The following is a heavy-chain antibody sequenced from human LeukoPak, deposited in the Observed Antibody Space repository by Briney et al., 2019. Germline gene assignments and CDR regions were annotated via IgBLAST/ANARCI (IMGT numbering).Heavy chain of an antibody. Sequence: ASVKVSCKASGYTFSSYGISWVRQAPGQRLEWMGWINAYNGNTNYAQRLQDRVTMTTDTSTSTAYMELRSLKSDDTAVYYCARPLLWFGELLVWGQGTLVTVSS. D-gene: IGHD3-10*01. CDR2: INAYNGNT. J-gene: IGHJ4*02. V-gene: IGHV1-18*01. CDR1: GYTFSSYG. CDR3: ARPLLWFGELLV.